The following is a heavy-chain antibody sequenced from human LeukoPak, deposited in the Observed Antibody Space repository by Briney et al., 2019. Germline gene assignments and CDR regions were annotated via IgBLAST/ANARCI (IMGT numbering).Heavy chain of an antibody. CDR1: GYSISSGYY. CDR3: ARAIRWSYFDY. Sequence: AETLSLTCTVSGYSISSGYYWGWIRQPPKKGLEWIGSIYHRGSTYYNPSLKSRVAISVDTSKNQFSLKLSSVTAADTAVYYCARAIRWSYFDYWGQGTLVTVSS. V-gene: IGHV4-38-2*02. J-gene: IGHJ4*02. D-gene: IGHD3-10*01. CDR2: IYHRGST.